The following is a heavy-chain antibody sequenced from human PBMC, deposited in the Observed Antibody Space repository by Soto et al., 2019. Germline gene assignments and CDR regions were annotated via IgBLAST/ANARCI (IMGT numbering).Heavy chain of an antibody. Sequence: SVKVSCKASGGTFSSYAISWVRQAPGQGLEWMGGIIPIFGTANYAQKFQGRVTITADESTSTAYMELRSLRSDDTAIYYCVRDLDGSGAYYTDFWGQGTLVTVSS. CDR2: IIPIFGTA. V-gene: IGHV1-69*13. CDR1: GGTFSSYA. J-gene: IGHJ4*02. D-gene: IGHD3-10*01. CDR3: VRDLDGSGAYYTDF.